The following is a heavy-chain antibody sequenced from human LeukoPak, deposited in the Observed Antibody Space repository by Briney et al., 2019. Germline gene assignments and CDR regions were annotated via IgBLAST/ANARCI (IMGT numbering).Heavy chain of an antibody. Sequence: GGSLRLSCAASGFTFDDYGMSWVRQAPGKGLEWVSGINWNAGSTGYADSVKGRFTISRDNAKNSLYLQMNSLRAEDTALYYCARLRDPYCSSTSCSDYYYYYMDVWGKGTTVTVSS. CDR3: ARLRDPYCSSTSCSDYYYYYMDV. D-gene: IGHD2-2*01. CDR1: GFTFDDYG. CDR2: INWNAGST. J-gene: IGHJ6*03. V-gene: IGHV3-20*04.